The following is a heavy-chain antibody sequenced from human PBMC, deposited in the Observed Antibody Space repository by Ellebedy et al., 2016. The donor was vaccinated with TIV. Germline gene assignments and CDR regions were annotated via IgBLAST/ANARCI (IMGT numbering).Heavy chain of an antibody. CDR2: IYSGGAA. Sequence: PGGSLRLSCAASGFTVTTDYMSWVRQAPGKGPEWVSTIYSGGAAYYGDSVKGRFTVSRDNSKNTVYLQMNSLRAEDTAVYFCARNRDANGWYVDLWGQGTLVTVSS. J-gene: IGHJ5*02. V-gene: IGHV3-66*01. CDR3: ARNRDANGWYVDL. CDR1: GFTVTTDY. D-gene: IGHD6-19*01.